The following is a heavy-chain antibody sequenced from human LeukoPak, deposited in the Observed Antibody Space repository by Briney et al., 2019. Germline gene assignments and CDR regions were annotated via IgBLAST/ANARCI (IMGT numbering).Heavy chain of an antibody. Sequence: ASVKVSCKVSGYTLTELSMHWVRQAPGKGLEWMGGFDPEDGETIYAQKFQGRVTMTEDTSTDTAYMELSSLRSEDTAVYYCATVEVIDNYFDYWGQGTLVTVSS. D-gene: IGHD2-21*01. CDR2: FDPEDGET. CDR1: GYTLTELS. J-gene: IGHJ4*02. V-gene: IGHV1-24*01. CDR3: ATVEVIDNYFDY.